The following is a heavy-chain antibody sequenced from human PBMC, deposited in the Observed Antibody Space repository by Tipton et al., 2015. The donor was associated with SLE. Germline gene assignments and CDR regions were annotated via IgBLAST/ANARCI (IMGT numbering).Heavy chain of an antibody. CDR3: ARDGWIQLWSAFDI. D-gene: IGHD5-18*01. J-gene: IGHJ3*02. Sequence: TLSLTCTVSGGSISSHYWSWIRQPPGKGLEWIGYIYYSGSTYYNPSLKSRVTISVDTSKNQFSLKLSSVTAADTAVYYCARDGWIQLWSAFDIWGQGTMVTVSS. V-gene: IGHV4-30-4*08. CDR2: IYYSGST. CDR1: GGSISSHY.